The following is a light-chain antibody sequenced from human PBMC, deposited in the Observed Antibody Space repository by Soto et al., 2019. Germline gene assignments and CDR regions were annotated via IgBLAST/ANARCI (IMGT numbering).Light chain of an antibody. CDR2: GAS. Sequence: EIVLTQSPGALSLSPGERATLSGRASQSVSSRYLAWYQQKPGQAPRLLMYGASSRATGIPDRFSGSGSGTDFTLTISRLEPEDFAVYYCPQYGSSPPYTFGHGTKLEIK. CDR1: QSVSSRY. J-gene: IGKJ2*01. CDR3: PQYGSSPPYT. V-gene: IGKV3-20*01.